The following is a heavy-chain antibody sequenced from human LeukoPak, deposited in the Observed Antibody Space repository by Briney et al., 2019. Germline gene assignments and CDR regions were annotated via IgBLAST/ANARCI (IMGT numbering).Heavy chain of an antibody. V-gene: IGHV4-59*08. CDR3: ARRGGRGSSYWFDP. CDR2: VYDSGST. D-gene: IGHD3-10*01. CDR1: GGSISSYY. Sequence: SETLSHTCTVSGGSISSYYWTWIRQPPGKGLEWIGYVYDSGSTNYNPSLQSRVTISVDTSKSQFSLKLTSVTAADTAVYYCARRGGRGSSYWFDPWGQGTLVTVSS. J-gene: IGHJ5*02.